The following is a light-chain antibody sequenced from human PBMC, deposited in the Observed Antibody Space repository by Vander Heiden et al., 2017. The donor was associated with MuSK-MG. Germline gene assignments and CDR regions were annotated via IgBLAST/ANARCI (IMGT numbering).Light chain of an antibody. V-gene: IGKV1-12*01. CDR2: AAS. J-gene: IGKJ4*01. CDR1: QGISSW. CDR3: QQSNRFPLT. Sequence: DLHLTQSPSSVSASVGDTVTISCRASQGISSWLAWYQQKPGKAPVLLIQAASNLHTGVPSRFSGSGSGTEFTLTINSLQPEDFATYYCQQSNRFPLTFGGGTKVEIK.